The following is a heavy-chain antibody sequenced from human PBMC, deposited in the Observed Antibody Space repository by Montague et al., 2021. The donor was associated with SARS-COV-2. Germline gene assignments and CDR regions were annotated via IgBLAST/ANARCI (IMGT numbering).Heavy chain of an antibody. CDR3: ARQGSGSYYNWFDP. D-gene: IGHD1-26*01. CDR1: GGSISSSTYY. V-gene: IGHV4-39*01. CDR2: IYYSGST. J-gene: IGHJ5*02. Sequence: SETLSLTCTVSGGSISSSTYYCGWIRQPPGKGLEWIGSIYYSGSTYYNPSLKSRVTISVDTSKNQFSLKLSSVTAADTAVYYCARQGSGSYYNWFDPWGQGTLVTVSS.